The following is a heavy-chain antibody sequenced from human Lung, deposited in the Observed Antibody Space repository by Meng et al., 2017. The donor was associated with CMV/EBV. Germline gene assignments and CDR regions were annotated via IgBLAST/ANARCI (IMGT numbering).Heavy chain of an antibody. V-gene: IGHV3-30*04. D-gene: IGHD6-6*01. CDR3: ARDHVMYSSSSSLDA. CDR2: ISYDGSNK. J-gene: IGHJ5*02. Sequence: LPXAASGFPFSTYSMHWVRQAPGKGLEWVAIISYDGSNKNYADSVKGRFTVSRDNPKNTLYLEMTNLGAEDTAIYYCARDHVMYSSSSSLDARVQGAXATVAS. CDR1: GFPFSTYS.